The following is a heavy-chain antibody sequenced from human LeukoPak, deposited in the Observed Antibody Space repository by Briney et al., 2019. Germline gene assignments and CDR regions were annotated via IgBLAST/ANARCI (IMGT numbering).Heavy chain of an antibody. D-gene: IGHD3-22*01. CDR1: GDSVSSGLCY. Sequence: SETLSLTCTVSGDSVSSGLCYWSWIRQSPGKGLEWIGYIHSRGSTNYNPSLRGRVTISVDTSKNQFSLKLSSVTAADTAVYYCARGGYSSIGFYDYFDYWGQGALVTVSS. V-gene: IGHV4-61*01. CDR3: ARGGYSSIGFYDYFDY. J-gene: IGHJ4*02. CDR2: IHSRGST.